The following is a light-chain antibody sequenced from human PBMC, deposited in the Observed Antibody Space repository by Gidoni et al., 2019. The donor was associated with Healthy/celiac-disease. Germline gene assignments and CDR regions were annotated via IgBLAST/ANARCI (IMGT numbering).Light chain of an antibody. CDR1: QSISSW. CDR3: QQYNSYSPWT. J-gene: IGKJ1*01. CDR2: KAS. Sequence: DIQMTQSPSTLSASVGDRVTITCRASQSISSWLAWYQQKPGKAPKPLIYKASSLESGVPSRFSGSGSGTEFTLTISRLQPDDFATYYCQQYNSYSPWTFXQXTKVEIK. V-gene: IGKV1-5*03.